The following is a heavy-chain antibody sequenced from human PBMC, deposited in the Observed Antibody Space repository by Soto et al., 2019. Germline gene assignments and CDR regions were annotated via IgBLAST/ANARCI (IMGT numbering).Heavy chain of an antibody. Sequence: QVHLVQSGAEVKKPGASVKVSCKGSGNAFTTHGITWVRQAPGQGLEWMGWTSANNGNTNYAQKLQGRVTVTRDTSTSTAYMELRSRRSDDTAVYYCARGRYGDYWGQGALVTVSS. CDR1: GNAFTTHG. J-gene: IGHJ4*02. CDR3: ARGRYGDY. D-gene: IGHD1-1*01. CDR2: TSANNGNT. V-gene: IGHV1-18*01.